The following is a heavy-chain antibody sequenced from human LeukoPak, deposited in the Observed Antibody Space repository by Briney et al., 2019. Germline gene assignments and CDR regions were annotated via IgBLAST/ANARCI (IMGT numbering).Heavy chain of an antibody. V-gene: IGHV1-69*13. CDR2: IIPIFGTA. D-gene: IGHD1-26*01. Sequence: SVKVSCKASGGTFSSYAISWVRQAPGQGLEWMGGIIPIFGTANYAQKFQGRVTITADESTSTAYMELSSLRSEGTAVYYCARATQDGSAFDIWGQGTMVTVSS. J-gene: IGHJ3*02. CDR3: ARATQDGSAFDI. CDR1: GGTFSSYA.